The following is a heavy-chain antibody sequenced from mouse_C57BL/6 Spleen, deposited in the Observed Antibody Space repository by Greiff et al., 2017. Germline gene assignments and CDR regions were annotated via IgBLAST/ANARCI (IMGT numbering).Heavy chain of an antibody. V-gene: IGHV5-4*03. CDR3: ARARGYGGYFDY. CDR1: GFTFSSYA. Sequence: EVKLVESGGGLVKPGGSLKLSCAASGFTFSSYAMSWVRQTPEKRLEWVATISDGGSYTYYPDNVKGRFTISRDNAKNNLYLQMSHLKSEDTAMYYCARARGYGGYFDYWGQGTTLTVSS. CDR2: ISDGGSYT. J-gene: IGHJ2*01. D-gene: IGHD2-2*01.